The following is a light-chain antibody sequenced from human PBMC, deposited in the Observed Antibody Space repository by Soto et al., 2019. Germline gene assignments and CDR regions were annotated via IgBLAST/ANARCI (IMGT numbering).Light chain of an antibody. CDR2: AAS. V-gene: IGKV1-27*01. CDR1: QGFSNY. Sequence: DIQMTQSPSSLSASVGDRVTITCRGSQGFSNYLAWYQQKPGKVPKLLIYAASTLQSGVPSRFSGSGSGTDFTLTISSLQPEDVSTYYCQKYNSAPWTFGQGTKVEIK. J-gene: IGKJ1*01. CDR3: QKYNSAPWT.